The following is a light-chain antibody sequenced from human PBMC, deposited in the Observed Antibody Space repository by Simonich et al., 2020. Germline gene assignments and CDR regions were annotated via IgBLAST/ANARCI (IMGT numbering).Light chain of an antibody. Sequence: DIVMTQTPLSLSVTPGQPASISCKSSQSLLHSDGKTYLYWYLQKPGQSPKLLIYEVSKRFSGVPDRFSGSGSGTDFTLKISRVEAEDVGVYYCMQALQTPYTFGQGTKLEIK. V-gene: IGKV2-29*03. CDR3: MQALQTPYT. J-gene: IGKJ2*01. CDR1: QSLLHSDGKTY. CDR2: EVS.